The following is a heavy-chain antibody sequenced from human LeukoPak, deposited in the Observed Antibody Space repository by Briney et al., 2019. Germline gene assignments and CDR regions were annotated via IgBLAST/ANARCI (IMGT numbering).Heavy chain of an antibody. D-gene: IGHD6-6*01. V-gene: IGHV4-4*07. CDR1: GGSISSYY. CDR2: IYASGST. Sequence: PSETLSLTCTVSGGSISSYYWSWIRQPPGKGLEWIGRIYASGSTDYNPSLKSRVTMSVDTSKNQFSLKLSSVTAADTAVYYCASYTSSGAYFDYWGQGTLVTVSS. J-gene: IGHJ4*02. CDR3: ASYTSSGAYFDY.